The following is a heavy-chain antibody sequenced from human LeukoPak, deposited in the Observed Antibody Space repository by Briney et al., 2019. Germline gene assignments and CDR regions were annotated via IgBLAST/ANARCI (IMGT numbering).Heavy chain of an antibody. V-gene: IGHV3-23*01. Sequence: PGGSLRLSCAASGFTFSDYYMSWIRQAPGKGLEWVSAISGSGGSTYYADSVKGRFTISRDNSKNTLYLQMNSLRAEDTAVYYCAKDEYYYDSSGYYYFDYWGQGTLVTVSS. D-gene: IGHD3-22*01. CDR1: GFTFSDYY. CDR2: ISGSGGST. J-gene: IGHJ4*02. CDR3: AKDEYYYDSSGYYYFDY.